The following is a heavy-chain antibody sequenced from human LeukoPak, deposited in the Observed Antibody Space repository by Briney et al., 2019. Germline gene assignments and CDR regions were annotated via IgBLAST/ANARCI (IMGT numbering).Heavy chain of an antibody. V-gene: IGHV4-31*03. Sequence: SETLSLTCTVSGGSISSGGYYWSWIRQHPGKGLEWIGYIYYSGSTYYNPSLKSRVTISVDTSKNQFSLKLSSVTAADTAVYYCARGRTTVTAFDYWGQGTLVTVSS. CDR1: GGSISSGGYY. CDR2: IYYSGST. J-gene: IGHJ4*02. D-gene: IGHD4-17*01. CDR3: ARGRTTVTAFDY.